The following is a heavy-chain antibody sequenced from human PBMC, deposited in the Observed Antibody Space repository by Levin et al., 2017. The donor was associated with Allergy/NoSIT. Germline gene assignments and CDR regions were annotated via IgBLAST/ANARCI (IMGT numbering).Heavy chain of an antibody. V-gene: IGHV3-21*01. CDR1: GFTFSSYS. CDR3: ASGRYGAFES. CDR2: IDNTGNYI. J-gene: IGHJ3*02. Sequence: ETLSLTCAASGFTFSSYSMNWVRQAPGKGLEWVSSIDNTGNYIYYADSLKGRFTISRDNAKNSLYLQMNSLRAEDTALYYCASGRYGAFESWGQGTMVTVSS. D-gene: IGHD3-10*01.